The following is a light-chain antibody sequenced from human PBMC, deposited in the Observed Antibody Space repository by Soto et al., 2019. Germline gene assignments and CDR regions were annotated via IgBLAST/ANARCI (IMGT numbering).Light chain of an antibody. CDR2: GAS. Sequence: EIVLTQSPGTLSLSPGERATLSCRASQSFNSIYLAWYQQKPGQAPRLLIYGASRRATGIPDRFSGSASGTDFTLTTSRLEPEDFAVYFCQQYNNWPTVGQGTRLEIK. V-gene: IGKV3-20*01. CDR3: QQYNNWPT. J-gene: IGKJ5*01. CDR1: QSFNSIY.